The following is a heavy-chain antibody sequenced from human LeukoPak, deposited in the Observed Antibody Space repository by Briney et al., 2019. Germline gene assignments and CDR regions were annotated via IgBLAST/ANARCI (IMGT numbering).Heavy chain of an antibody. CDR3: ARDQVGATSGYFDY. D-gene: IGHD1-26*01. V-gene: IGHV1-8*01. J-gene: IGHJ4*02. CDR1: GYTFTSYD. Sequence: ASVKVSCKASGYTFTSYDINWVRQAPGQGLEWMGWMNPNSGNTGYAQKFQGRVTMTRNTSISTAYMELSSLRSEDTAVYYCARDQVGATSGYFDYWGQGTLVTVSS. CDR2: MNPNSGNT.